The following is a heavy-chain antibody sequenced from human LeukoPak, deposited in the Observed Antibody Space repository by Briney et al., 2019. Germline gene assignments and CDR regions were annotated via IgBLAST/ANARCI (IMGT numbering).Heavy chain of an antibody. Sequence: GRSLRLSCAASGFTFDDYAMHWVRQAPGKGLEWVSGISWNSGSIGYADSVKGRFTISRDNAKNSLYLQMNSLRAEDTAIYYCADFGSGSYCFDYWGQGTLVTVSS. J-gene: IGHJ4*02. CDR1: GFTFDDYA. CDR3: ADFGSGSYCFDY. D-gene: IGHD3-10*01. V-gene: IGHV3-9*01. CDR2: ISWNSGSI.